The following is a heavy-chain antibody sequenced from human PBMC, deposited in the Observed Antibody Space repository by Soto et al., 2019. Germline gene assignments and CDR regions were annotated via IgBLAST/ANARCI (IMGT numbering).Heavy chain of an antibody. CDR3: ARLDYGGAQGWFDP. V-gene: IGHV4-59*01. Sequence: SETLSLTCTVSGGSISSYYWSWIRQPPGKGLEWIGYIYYSGSTNYNPSLKSRVTISVDTSKNQFSLKLSSVTAADTAVYYCARLDYGGAQGWFDPWGPGTLVTVSS. CDR1: GGSISSYY. CDR2: IYYSGST. D-gene: IGHD4-17*01. J-gene: IGHJ5*02.